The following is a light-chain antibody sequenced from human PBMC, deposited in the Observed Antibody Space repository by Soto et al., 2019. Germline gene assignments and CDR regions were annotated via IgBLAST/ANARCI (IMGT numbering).Light chain of an antibody. J-gene: IGLJ3*02. V-gene: IGLV2-8*01. CDR1: RSYIGGYNY. CDR3: SSYAGDNNVV. Sequence: QSALTQPPSSSGSPGQSVTISCSGSRSYIGGYNYVSWYQQHPAKAPKLLIYEITRRPSGVPDRFSASRSGNTASLTVSGLLAEDEADYYCSSYAGDNNVVFGGGTKLTVL. CDR2: EIT.